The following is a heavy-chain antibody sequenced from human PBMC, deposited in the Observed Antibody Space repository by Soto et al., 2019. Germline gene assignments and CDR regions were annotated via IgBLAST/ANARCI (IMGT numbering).Heavy chain of an antibody. J-gene: IGHJ4*02. D-gene: IGHD2-2*02. CDR3: ARSQYQLLYIPVGYYFDY. V-gene: IGHV4-34*01. CDR1: GGSFSGYY. Sequence: SETLSLTCAVYGGSFSGYYWSWIRQPPGKGLEWIGEINHSGSTNYNPSLKSRVTISVDTSKNQFSLKLSSVTAADTAVYYCARSQYQLLYIPVGYYFDYWGQGTLVTVSS. CDR2: INHSGST.